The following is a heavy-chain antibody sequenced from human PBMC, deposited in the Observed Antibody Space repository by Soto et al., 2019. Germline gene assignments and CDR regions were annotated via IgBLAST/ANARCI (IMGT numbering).Heavy chain of an antibody. Sequence: ASVKVSCKASGYTFTSYGISWVRQAPGQGLEWMGWISAYNGNTNCAQKLQGRVTMTTDTSTSTAYMELRSLRSDDTAVYYCARGPYGSGSPSPYNWFDPWGQGTLVTVSS. V-gene: IGHV1-18*01. D-gene: IGHD3-10*01. CDR2: ISAYNGNT. J-gene: IGHJ5*02. CDR3: ARGPYGSGSPSPYNWFDP. CDR1: GYTFTSYG.